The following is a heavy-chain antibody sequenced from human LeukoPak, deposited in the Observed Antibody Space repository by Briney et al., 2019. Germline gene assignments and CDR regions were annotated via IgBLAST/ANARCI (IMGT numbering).Heavy chain of an antibody. CDR1: GYTFTGYY. CDR3: ARVIPQGPYYYHGMDV. J-gene: IGHJ6*02. Sequence: ASVKVSCKASGYTFTGYYMYWVRQAPGQGLEWMGWISADNGNTNDAQKLQDRVTMTTDTSTSTAYMELRSLRSDATALYYCARVIPQGPYYYHGMDVWGQGTTVTVSS. CDR2: ISADNGNT. V-gene: IGHV1-18*04. D-gene: IGHD3-16*01.